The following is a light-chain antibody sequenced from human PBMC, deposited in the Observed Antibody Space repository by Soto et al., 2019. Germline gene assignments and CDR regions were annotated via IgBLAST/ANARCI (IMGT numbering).Light chain of an antibody. CDR3: QTWCTGIVV. Sequence: QSVLTQSPSASASLGASVKLTCTLSSGHSSYAIAWHQQQPEKGPRYLMKLNSDGSHSKGDGIPDRFSGSSSGAERYLTISSLQSEDETDYYCQTWCTGIVVFGGVTKLTVL. J-gene: IGLJ2*01. CDR1: SGHSSYA. V-gene: IGLV4-69*01. CDR2: LNSDGSH.